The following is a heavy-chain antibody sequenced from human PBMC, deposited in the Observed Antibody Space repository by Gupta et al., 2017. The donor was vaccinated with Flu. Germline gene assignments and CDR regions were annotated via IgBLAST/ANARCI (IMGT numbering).Heavy chain of an antibody. CDR2: ISFDGSNQ. V-gene: IGHV3-30*18. D-gene: IGHD5-18*01. J-gene: IGHJ6*03. Sequence: GMHWVRQAPGKGLEWVAVISFDGSNQDYADSVKGRFSISRDNSKNTLYLQMNSLRAEDTAVYFCAKVARGFNSGYSYHYMDVWGKGTTVTVS. CDR3: AKVARGFNSGYSYHYMDV. CDR1: G.